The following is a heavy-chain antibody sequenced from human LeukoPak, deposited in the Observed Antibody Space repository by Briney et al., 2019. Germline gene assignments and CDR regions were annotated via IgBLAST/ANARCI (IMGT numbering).Heavy chain of an antibody. D-gene: IGHD3-22*01. Sequence: PSETLSLTCAVYGGSFSGYYWSWIRQPPGKGLEWIGEINHSGSTNYNPSLKSRVTISVDTSKNQFSLKLSSVTAADTAVYYCARGIAHNWFDPWGQGTLVTVSS. CDR1: GGSFSGYY. V-gene: IGHV4-34*01. J-gene: IGHJ5*02. CDR3: ARGIAHNWFDP. CDR2: INHSGST.